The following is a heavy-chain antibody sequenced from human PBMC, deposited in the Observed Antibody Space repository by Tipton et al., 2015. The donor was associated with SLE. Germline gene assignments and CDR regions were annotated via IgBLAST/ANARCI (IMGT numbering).Heavy chain of an antibody. V-gene: IGHV4-59*01. CDR2: IYYSGNT. CDR1: GGSISSYY. D-gene: IGHD6-6*01. CDR3: ARERGYSSSSDYNYMDV. Sequence: TLSLTCTVSGGSISSYYWSWIRQPPGKGLEWIGYIYYSGNTNYNPSLKSRVTISVDTSKNQFSLKLSSVTAADTAVYYCARERGYSSSSDYNYMDVWGKGTTVTVSS. J-gene: IGHJ6*03.